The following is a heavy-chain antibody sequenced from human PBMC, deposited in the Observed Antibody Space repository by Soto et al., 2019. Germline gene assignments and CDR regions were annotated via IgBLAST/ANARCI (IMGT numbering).Heavy chain of an antibody. CDR1: GFTFSNYW. CDR3: ARAFDGSYDY. D-gene: IGHD3-10*01. Sequence: GGSLRLSCAASGFTFSNYWIHWVRQAPGKGLVWVSRINTDGSSTSYADSVKGRFTISRDNAKNTLYLQMNSLRAEDTAVYYCARAFDGSYDYWGQGTLVTVSS. V-gene: IGHV3-74*01. J-gene: IGHJ4*02. CDR2: INTDGSST.